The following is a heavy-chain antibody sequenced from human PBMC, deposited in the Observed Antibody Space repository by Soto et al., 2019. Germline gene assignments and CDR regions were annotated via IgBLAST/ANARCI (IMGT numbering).Heavy chain of an antibody. CDR1: GYTFTGYY. Sequence: ASVKVSCKASGYTFTGYYMHWVRQAPGQGLEWMGWINPNSGGTNYAQKFQGRVTMTRDTSISTAYMELSRLRSDDTAVYYCAHATPFGHSSGYYPHYFDYWGQGTLVTVSS. CDR2: INPNSGGT. D-gene: IGHD3-22*01. J-gene: IGHJ4*02. V-gene: IGHV1-2*02. CDR3: AHATPFGHSSGYYPHYFDY.